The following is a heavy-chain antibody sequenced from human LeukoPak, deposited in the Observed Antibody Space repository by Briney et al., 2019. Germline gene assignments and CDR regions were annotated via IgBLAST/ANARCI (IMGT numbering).Heavy chain of an antibody. V-gene: IGHV3-9*01. J-gene: IGHJ3*02. Sequence: GGSLRLSCAASGFTFDDYAMHWVRQAPGKGLEWVSGISWNSGSINYADSVKGRFTISRDNAKNSLYLQMNSLRAEDTAVYYCAKDGFQSSSWYGYGNDDAFDIWGQGTMVTVSS. CDR3: AKDGFQSSSWYGYGNDDAFDI. CDR2: ISWNSGSI. D-gene: IGHD6-13*01. CDR1: GFTFDDYA.